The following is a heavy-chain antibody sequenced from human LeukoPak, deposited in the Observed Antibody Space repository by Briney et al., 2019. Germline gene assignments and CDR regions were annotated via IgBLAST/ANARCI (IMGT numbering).Heavy chain of an antibody. CDR2: IYYSGST. V-gene: IGHV4-39*01. J-gene: IGHJ4*02. CDR1: GGSITSTSYY. Sequence: SETLSLTCAVSGGSITSTSYYWGWIRQPPGKGLEWIGSIYYSGSTYYNPSLKSRVTISVDTSKNQFSLKLSSVAAADMAVYYCASDTYGYVTPGYFDYWGQGILVTVSS. CDR3: ASDTYGYVTPGYFDY. D-gene: IGHD5-18*01.